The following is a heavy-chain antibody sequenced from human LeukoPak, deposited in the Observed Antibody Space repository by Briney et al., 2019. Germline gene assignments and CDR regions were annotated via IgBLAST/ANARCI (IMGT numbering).Heavy chain of an antibody. CDR1: GFMFHDYA. D-gene: IGHD6-19*01. CDR3: ARESESSGWYDY. J-gene: IGHJ4*02. V-gene: IGHV3-43*02. CDR2: ISGDGGST. Sequence: GGSLGLSCAAPGFMFHDYAIHWVRQAPGKGLEWVSLISGDGGSTFYAVSVKGRFTISRDNSKNSLYLQMNSLRSDDTALYYCARESESSGWYDYWGQGTLVTVSS.